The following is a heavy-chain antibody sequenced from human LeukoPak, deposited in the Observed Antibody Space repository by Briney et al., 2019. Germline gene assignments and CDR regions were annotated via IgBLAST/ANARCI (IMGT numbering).Heavy chain of an antibody. J-gene: IGHJ4*02. CDR1: GFTFSSYG. CDR3: AKVGLTVTTILDYFDY. CDR2: ISYDGSNT. V-gene: IGHV3-30*18. D-gene: IGHD4-11*01. Sequence: GGSLRLSCAASGFTFSSYGMHWVRQAPGKGLEWVALISYDGSNTYYTYSVNGLFTISRHNSKNTLYQQMNSVSAADTDVYYCAKVGLTVTTILDYFDYWGKGTMVTVSS.